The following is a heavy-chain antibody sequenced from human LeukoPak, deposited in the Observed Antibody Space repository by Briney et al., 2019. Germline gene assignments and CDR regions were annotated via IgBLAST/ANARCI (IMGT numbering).Heavy chain of an antibody. J-gene: IGHJ5*02. CDR2: IYTSGST. CDR3: ARRRLMVRGVLNWFDP. Sequence: SETLSLTCTVSGGSISSYYWSWIRQPAGKGLEWIGRIYTSGSTNYNPSLKSRVTMSVDTSKNQFSLKLSSVTAADTAVYYCARRRLMVRGVLNWFDPWGQGTLVTVSS. D-gene: IGHD3-10*01. CDR1: GGSISSYY. V-gene: IGHV4-4*07.